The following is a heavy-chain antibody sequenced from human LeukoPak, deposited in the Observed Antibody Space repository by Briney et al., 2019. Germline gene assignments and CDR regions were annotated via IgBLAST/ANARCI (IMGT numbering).Heavy chain of an antibody. CDR1: AYSISSGYY. V-gene: IGHV4-38-2*02. CDR2: LSHSGST. Sequence: PSETLSLTCTVSAYSISSGYYWGWIRQPPGKGLEWIGSLSHSGSTFYNPSLKSRVTISVDRSKNQFSLKLTSVTAADTAVYYCARVSGFGDPFDYWGQGTLVTVSS. CDR3: ARVSGFGDPFDY. J-gene: IGHJ4*02. D-gene: IGHD3-10*01.